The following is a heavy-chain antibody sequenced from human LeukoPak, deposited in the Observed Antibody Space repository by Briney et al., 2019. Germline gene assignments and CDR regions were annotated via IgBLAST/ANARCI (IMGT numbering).Heavy chain of an antibody. Sequence: GGSLRLSCAASGFTFSSYAMSWVRQAPGKGLEWVSAISGSGGSTYYADSVKGRFTISRDNSKNTLYLQMNSLRAEDTAVYYCARDYGSGSYVFDYWGQGTLVTVSS. CDR2: ISGSGGST. J-gene: IGHJ4*02. D-gene: IGHD3-10*01. V-gene: IGHV3-23*01. CDR1: GFTFSSYA. CDR3: ARDYGSGSYVFDY.